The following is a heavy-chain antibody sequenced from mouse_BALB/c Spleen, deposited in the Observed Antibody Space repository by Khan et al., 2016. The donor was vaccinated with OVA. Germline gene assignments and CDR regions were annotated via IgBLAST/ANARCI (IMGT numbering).Heavy chain of an antibody. CDR1: VSSFSVYF. V-gene: IGHV1-20*02. CDR2: LTPHIAYT. D-gene: IGHD1-1*01. Sequence: VRLQQSGPELLSPVASVKISCKSSVSSFSVYFMHWVIQLPCKSLDCIVRLTPHIAYTFYHPRFTYKATLTFYESSSTAHMALLTLPSSASAFFDCTRIDRSDCDYGGQGTTVTGSS. J-gene: IGHJ2*01. CDR3: TRIDRSDCDY.